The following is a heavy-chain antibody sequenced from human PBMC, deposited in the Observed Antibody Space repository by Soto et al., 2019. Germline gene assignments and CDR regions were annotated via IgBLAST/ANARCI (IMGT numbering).Heavy chain of an antibody. Sequence: SETKSLTCTVSGGNIRNGGYYWIWIRQHPGKGLEWIAYIYYNGNAYYSPSLQSRVTILVDTSKNQFSLKLSSVTAADTAVYFCARVRSTARYFDLWGRGTLVTVSS. CDR3: ARVRSTARYFDL. D-gene: IGHD3-10*01. J-gene: IGHJ2*01. CDR1: GGNIRNGGYY. CDR2: IYYNGNA. V-gene: IGHV4-31*03.